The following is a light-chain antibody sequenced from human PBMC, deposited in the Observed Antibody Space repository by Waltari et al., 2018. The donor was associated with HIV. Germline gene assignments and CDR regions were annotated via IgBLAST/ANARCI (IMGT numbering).Light chain of an antibody. CDR3: QSYDSSLSVV. CDR2: GNS. Sequence: QSVLTQPPSVSGAPGQRVTISCPGSSPNIGAGYVVHWYQQLPGTAPKLLIYGNSNRPSGVPDRFSGSKSGTSASLAITGLQAEDEADYYCQSYDSSLSVVFGGGTKLTVL. V-gene: IGLV1-40*01. CDR1: SPNIGAGYV. J-gene: IGLJ2*01.